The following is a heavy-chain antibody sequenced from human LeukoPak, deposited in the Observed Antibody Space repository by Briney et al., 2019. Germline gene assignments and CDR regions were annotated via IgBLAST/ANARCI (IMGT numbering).Heavy chain of an antibody. CDR1: GFTFSSYE. D-gene: IGHD3-10*01. CDR2: ISSSGSTI. V-gene: IGHV3-48*03. CDR3: ASVPMVRGVIDKN. J-gene: IGHJ4*02. Sequence: GGSLRLSCAASGFTFSSYEMNWVRQAPGKGLEWVSYISSSGSTIYYADSVKGRFTISRDNAKNSLYLQMNSLRAEDTAVYYCASVPMVRGVIDKNWGQGTLVTVSS.